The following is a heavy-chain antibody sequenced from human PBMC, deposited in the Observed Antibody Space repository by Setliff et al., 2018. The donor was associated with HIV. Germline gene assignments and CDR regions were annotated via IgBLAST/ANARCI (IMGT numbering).Heavy chain of an antibody. D-gene: IGHD3-9*01. CDR2: IYHTGSS. CDR1: GGSISSGSYY. V-gene: IGHV4-61*09. CDR3: ARGDWENRDVDY. J-gene: IGHJ4*02. Sequence: PSETLSLTCTVSGGSISSGSYYWSWIRQPAGKGLEWIGEIYHTGSSNYNPSLKSRVTISVDKSKNQFSLKLSSVTAADTAVYYCARGDWENRDVDYWGQGTLVTVSS.